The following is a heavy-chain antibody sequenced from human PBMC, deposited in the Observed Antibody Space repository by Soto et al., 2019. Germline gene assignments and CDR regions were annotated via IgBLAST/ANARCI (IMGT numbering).Heavy chain of an antibody. D-gene: IGHD3-22*01. CDR2: IYPGDSDT. J-gene: IGHJ4*02. CDR3: ARHPSYYYDISGYWTYFDY. CDR1: GYSFTSYW. Sequence: GESLKISCKGSGYSFTSYWIGWVRQMPGKGLEWMGIIYPGDSDTRYSPSFQGQVTSSADKSISTAYLQWSSLKASDTAMYYCARHPSYYYDISGYWTYFDYWGQGTLVTVSS. V-gene: IGHV5-51*01.